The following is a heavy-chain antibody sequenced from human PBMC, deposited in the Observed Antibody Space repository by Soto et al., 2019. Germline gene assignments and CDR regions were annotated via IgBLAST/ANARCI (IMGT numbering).Heavy chain of an antibody. J-gene: IGHJ6*03. Sequence: ASVKVSCKASGHTFTSYYMHWVRQAPGQGLEWMGIINPSGGSTSYAQKFQGRVTMTRDTSTSTVYMELSSLRSEDTAVYYCARDARITIFGVVISYYMDVWGKGTTVTVSS. D-gene: IGHD3-3*01. CDR3: ARDARITIFGVVISYYMDV. CDR1: GHTFTSYY. CDR2: INPSGGST. V-gene: IGHV1-46*03.